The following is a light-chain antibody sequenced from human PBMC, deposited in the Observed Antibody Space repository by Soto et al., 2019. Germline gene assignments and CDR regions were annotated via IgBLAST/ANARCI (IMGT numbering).Light chain of an antibody. Sequence: QSVLTQPPSVSAAPGQKVTISCSGSSSNIGGNSVSWYQQLPGTAPKLLIYDDNKRPSGIPDRSSGSKSGTSATLGITGFQTGDEADYYCGSWDSSVSAYAFGTGTKGTVL. CDR1: SSNIGGNS. J-gene: IGLJ1*01. V-gene: IGLV1-51*01. CDR2: DDN. CDR3: GSWDSSVSAYA.